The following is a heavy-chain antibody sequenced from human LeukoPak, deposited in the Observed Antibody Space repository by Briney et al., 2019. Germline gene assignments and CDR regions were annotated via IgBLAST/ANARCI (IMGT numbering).Heavy chain of an antibody. D-gene: IGHD6-13*01. CDR1: GGSISSSSYY. J-gene: IGHJ4*02. Sequence: KPSETLSLTCTVSGGSISSSSYYWGWIRQPPGKGLEWIGSIYYSGSTYYNPSLKSRVTISVDTSKNQSSLKLSSVTAADTAVYYCARPTLSYSSSWYTPWYFDYWGQGTLVTVSS. CDR2: IYYSGST. CDR3: ARPTLSYSSSWYTPWYFDY. V-gene: IGHV4-39*01.